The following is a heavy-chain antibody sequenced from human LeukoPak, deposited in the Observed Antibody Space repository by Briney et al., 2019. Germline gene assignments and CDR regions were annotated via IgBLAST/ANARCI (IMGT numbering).Heavy chain of an antibody. Sequence: GGSLRLSCAASGFTFSSYAMHWVRQAPGKGLEWVAVISYDGSNKYYADSVKGRFTISRDNSKNTLYLQMNSLRAEDTAVYYCARDGYGDYNAFDIWGQGTMVTLSS. D-gene: IGHD4-17*01. V-gene: IGHV3-30*04. CDR3: ARDGYGDYNAFDI. CDR1: GFTFSSYA. J-gene: IGHJ3*02. CDR2: ISYDGSNK.